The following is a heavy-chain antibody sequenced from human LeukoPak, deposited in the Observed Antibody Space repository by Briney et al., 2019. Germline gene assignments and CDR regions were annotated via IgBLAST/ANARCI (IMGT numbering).Heavy chain of an antibody. J-gene: IGHJ6*02. V-gene: IGHV4-39*02. CDR1: GGSISSSSYY. D-gene: IGHD6-13*01. CDR3: ARDPYLGSSWYGYYYGMDV. CDR2: IYYSGST. Sequence: SETLSLTCTVSGGSISSSSYYWGWIRQPPGKGLEWIGSIYYSGSTYHNPSLKSRVTIFVDTSKNQFSLQLNSVTPEDTAVYYCARDPYLGSSWYGYYYGMDVWGQGTTVTVSS.